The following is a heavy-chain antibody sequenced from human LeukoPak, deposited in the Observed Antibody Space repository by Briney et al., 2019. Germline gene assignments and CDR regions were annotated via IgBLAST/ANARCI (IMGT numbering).Heavy chain of an antibody. J-gene: IGHJ5*02. CDR3: VRDLFGEWFDP. CDR2: IYYTGTT. Sequence: PSETLSLTCTVSGGSISSSTYYWGWIRQPPGKGLQLIGIIYYTGTTSYNPSLKSRVTISIDTSKNQFSLNLNSVTAADTAVYYCVRDLFGEWFDPWGQGTLVTVSS. CDR1: GGSISSSTYY. D-gene: IGHD3-10*01. V-gene: IGHV4-39*07.